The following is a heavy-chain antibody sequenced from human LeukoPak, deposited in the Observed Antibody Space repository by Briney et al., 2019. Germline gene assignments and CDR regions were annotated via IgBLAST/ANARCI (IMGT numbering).Heavy chain of an antibody. D-gene: IGHD6-6*01. Sequence: SQTLSLTCTVSGGSISSGSYYWSWIRQPAGKGLEWIGRIYASGSTNYNPSLKSRVTISVDTSKNQFSLKLSSVTAADTAVYCCASSSDTNFDYWGQGTLVTVSS. CDR1: GGSISSGSYY. CDR3: ASSSDTNFDY. J-gene: IGHJ4*02. V-gene: IGHV4-61*02. CDR2: IYASGST.